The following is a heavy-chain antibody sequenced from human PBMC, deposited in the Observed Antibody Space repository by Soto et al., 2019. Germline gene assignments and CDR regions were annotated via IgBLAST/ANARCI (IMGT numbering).Heavy chain of an antibody. CDR2: ISGSGGST. V-gene: IGHV3-23*01. CDR1: GFPFSSYA. Sequence: GGSLRLSCAASGFPFSSYAMSWVRQAPGKGLEWVSAISGSGGSTYYADSVKGRFTISRDNSKNTLYLQMNSLRAEDTAVYYCAKGTNCSSTSCYSPFPYYGMDVWGQGTTVTVSS. J-gene: IGHJ6*02. CDR3: AKGTNCSSTSCYSPFPYYGMDV. D-gene: IGHD2-2*01.